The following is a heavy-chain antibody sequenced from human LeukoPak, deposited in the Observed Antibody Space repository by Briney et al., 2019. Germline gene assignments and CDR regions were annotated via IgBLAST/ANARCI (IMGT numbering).Heavy chain of an antibody. CDR1: GGSISSGGYY. CDR3: ARDRGYSYGLDY. Sequence: SENLSLTCTVSGGSISSGGYYWSWIRQHPGKGLEWIGYIYYSGSTYYNPSLKSRVTISVDTSKNQFSLKLSSVTAADTAVYYCARDRGYSYGLDYWGQGTLVTVSS. CDR2: IYYSGST. J-gene: IGHJ4*02. D-gene: IGHD5-18*01. V-gene: IGHV4-31*03.